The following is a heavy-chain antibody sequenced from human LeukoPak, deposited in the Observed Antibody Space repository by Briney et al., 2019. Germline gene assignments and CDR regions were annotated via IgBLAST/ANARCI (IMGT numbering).Heavy chain of an antibody. D-gene: IGHD3-10*01. J-gene: IGHJ3*02. Sequence: GGSLRLSCAASGFTFSSYAMSWVRQAPGNGLEWVSSISSSSSYIYYADSVKGRFTISRDNAKNSLYLQMNSLRAEDTAVYYCVTSGALANHDAFDIWGQGTMVTVSS. CDR3: VTSGALANHDAFDI. V-gene: IGHV3-21*01. CDR1: GFTFSSYA. CDR2: ISSSSSYI.